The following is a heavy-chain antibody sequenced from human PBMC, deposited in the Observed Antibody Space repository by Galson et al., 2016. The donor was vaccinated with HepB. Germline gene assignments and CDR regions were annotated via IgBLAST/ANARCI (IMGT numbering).Heavy chain of an antibody. V-gene: IGHV2-5*02. D-gene: IGHD5-12*01. Sequence: PALVKPTQTLTLTCTLSGFGLNTHGVGVAWIRQPPGKALEWLALVYWDGEERYNPSLKSRLTISRDTSKNQVVVTMTDRQPVDAGTYFCARRQVVSHTGFFDSWGQGALVTVSS. J-gene: IGHJ4*02. CDR1: GFGLNTHGVG. CDR3: ARRQVVSHTGFFDS. CDR2: VYWDGEE.